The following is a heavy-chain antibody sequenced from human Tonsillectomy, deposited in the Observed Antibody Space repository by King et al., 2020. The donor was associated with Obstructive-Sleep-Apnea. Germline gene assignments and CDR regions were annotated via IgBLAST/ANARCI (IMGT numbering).Heavy chain of an antibody. CDR3: VRDRLDHFFTGFDV. J-gene: IGHJ3*01. Sequence: QLVQSGGGLVQPGGSLRLSCEASGFTFEHYWMSWVRQAPGKGLEWVANIKQDGGEKYYVDSVKGRFTVSRDNAKNSVYLQINSVRDEDTAVYYCVRDRLDHFFTGFDVWGQGTMVRVSS. CDR2: IKQDGGEK. CDR1: GFTFEHYW. V-gene: IGHV3-7*01. D-gene: IGHD3-9*01.